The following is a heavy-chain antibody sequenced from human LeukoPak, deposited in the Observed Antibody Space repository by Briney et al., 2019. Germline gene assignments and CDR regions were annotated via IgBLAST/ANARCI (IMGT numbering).Heavy chain of an antibody. Sequence: SVKVSCKASGYTFTSYAMHWVRQAPGQRLEWMGWINAGNGNTKYSQKFQGRVTITRDTSASTAYMELSSLRSEDTAVYYRAREDTMVRGVPLGYFDYWGQGTLVTVSS. V-gene: IGHV1-3*01. J-gene: IGHJ4*02. CDR1: GYTFTSYA. CDR3: AREDTMVRGVPLGYFDY. D-gene: IGHD3-10*01. CDR2: INAGNGNT.